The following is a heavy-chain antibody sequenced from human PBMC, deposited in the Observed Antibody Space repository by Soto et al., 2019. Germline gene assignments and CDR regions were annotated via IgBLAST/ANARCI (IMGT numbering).Heavy chain of an antibody. CDR3: ARSNYGDYDYYYYHMDV. D-gene: IGHD4-17*01. CDR2: IYYSGST. Sequence: PSETLSLTCTVSGGSISSGGYYWSWIRQHPGKGLEWIGYIYYSGSTYYNPSLKSRVTISVDTSKNQFSLKLSSVTAADTAVYYCARSNYGDYDYYYYHMDVWGKGTTVTVSS. J-gene: IGHJ6*03. V-gene: IGHV4-31*03. CDR1: GGSISSGGYY.